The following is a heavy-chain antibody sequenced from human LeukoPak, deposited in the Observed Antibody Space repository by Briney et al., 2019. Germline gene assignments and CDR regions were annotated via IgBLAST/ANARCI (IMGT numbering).Heavy chain of an antibody. CDR3: ATDYGDYVNVLGLDY. J-gene: IGHJ4*02. V-gene: IGHV4-39*01. CDR2: IYYSGSP. Sequence: SETLSLTCTVSGGSISSSSYYWGWIRQPPGKGLEWIGSIYYSGSPYYNPSLKSRVTISVDTSKNQFSLKLSSVTAADTAVYYCATDYGDYVNVLGLDYWGQGTLVTVSS. D-gene: IGHD4-17*01. CDR1: GGSISSSSYY.